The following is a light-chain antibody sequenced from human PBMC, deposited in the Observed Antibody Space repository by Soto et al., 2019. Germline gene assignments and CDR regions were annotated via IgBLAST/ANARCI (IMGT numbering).Light chain of an antibody. V-gene: IGLV6-57*04. Sequence: LTQPHSVSESPGKTVTISCTRSSGSIASNYVQWYQQRPGSAPTTVIYEDNQRPSGVPDRISGSIDSSSNSASLTISGLKTEDEADYYCQSYDSSTVVFGGGTKLTVL. CDR2: EDN. J-gene: IGLJ2*01. CDR1: SGSIASNY. CDR3: QSYDSSTVV.